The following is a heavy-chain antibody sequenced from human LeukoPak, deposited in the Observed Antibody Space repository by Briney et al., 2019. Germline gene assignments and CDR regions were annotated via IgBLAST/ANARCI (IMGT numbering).Heavy chain of an antibody. V-gene: IGHV1-8*01. CDR3: ARNLYNTGDFES. Sequence: GASVKVSCKASGCTFTNYDINWVRQATGQGLEWMGWMSPNSGNTGYAQKFQGRITMTRDTSISTAYMELSSLRSEDTAVYYCARNLYNTGDFESWGQGTLVTVSS. CDR2: MSPNSGNT. CDR1: GCTFTNYD. J-gene: IGHJ4*02. D-gene: IGHD1-14*01.